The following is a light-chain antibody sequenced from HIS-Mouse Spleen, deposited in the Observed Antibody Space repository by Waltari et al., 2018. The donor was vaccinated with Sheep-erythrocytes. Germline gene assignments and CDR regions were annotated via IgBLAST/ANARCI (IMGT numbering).Light chain of an antibody. J-gene: IGKJ4*01. CDR2: AAS. Sequence: DIQMTQSPSSLSASVGDRVTITYRPSQSISSYLNWYQQKPGKAPKLLIYAASSLQSGVPSRFSGSGSGTDFTLTISSLQPEDFATYYCQQSYSTPPTFGGGTKVEIK. V-gene: IGKV1-39*01. CDR3: QQSYSTPPT. CDR1: QSISSY.